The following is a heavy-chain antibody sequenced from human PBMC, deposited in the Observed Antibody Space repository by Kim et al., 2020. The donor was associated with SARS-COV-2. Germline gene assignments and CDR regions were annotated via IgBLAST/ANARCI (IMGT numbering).Heavy chain of an antibody. CDR2: IYYTGST. Sequence: SETLSLTCTVSGGSMSSYYWSWIRQPPGKGLEWIGYIYYTGSTNYNPSLKSRVTISVDTSKNQFSLQLSSVTAADTAVYYCARVIDGSMVTANARHWYFELWGRGTLVTVSS. J-gene: IGHJ2*01. D-gene: IGHD2-21*02. CDR3: ARVIDGSMVTANARHWYFEL. V-gene: IGHV4-59*01. CDR1: GGSMSSYY.